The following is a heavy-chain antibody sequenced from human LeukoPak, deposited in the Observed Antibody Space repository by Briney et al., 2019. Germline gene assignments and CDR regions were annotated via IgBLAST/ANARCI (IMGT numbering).Heavy chain of an antibody. Sequence: SETLSLTCTVSGASITSYYWNWMRQSPGKGLEWIGYGHHSGTTNYNPSLKSRVTISVDTSKNQFSLRLRSVTAADTAVYYCARAGFPNWFDPWSQGILVAVSS. D-gene: IGHD2/OR15-2a*01. CDR2: GHHSGTT. CDR1: GASITSYY. CDR3: ARAGFPNWFDP. V-gene: IGHV4-59*01. J-gene: IGHJ5*02.